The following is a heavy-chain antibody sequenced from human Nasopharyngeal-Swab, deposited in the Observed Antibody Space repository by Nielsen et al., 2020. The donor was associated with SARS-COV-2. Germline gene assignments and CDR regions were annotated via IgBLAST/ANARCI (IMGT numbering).Heavy chain of an antibody. J-gene: IGHJ5*02. V-gene: IGHV1-24*01. Sequence: ASVKVSCKVSGYTLTELSMHWVRQAPGKGLKWMGGFDPEDGETIYAQKFQGRVTMTEDTSTDTAYMELSSLRSEDTAVYYCATLAYDFWSGQTLLRGWFDPWGQGTLVTVSS. CDR1: GYTLTELS. CDR3: ATLAYDFWSGQTLLRGWFDP. D-gene: IGHD3-3*01. CDR2: FDPEDGET.